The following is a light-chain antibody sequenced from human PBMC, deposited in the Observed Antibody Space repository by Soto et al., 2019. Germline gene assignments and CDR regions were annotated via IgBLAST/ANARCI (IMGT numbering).Light chain of an antibody. Sequence: DIQMTQSPSSLSASVGDRVTITCRASQSISSYLNWYQQKPGKAPKLLIYAASSLESGVASRFSGSGSGTQFTLTISRLQPDDFATYYCQHYKMYSPWTFGQGTKVDIK. V-gene: IGKV1-5*01. CDR1: QSISSY. J-gene: IGKJ1*01. CDR2: AAS. CDR3: QHYKMYSPWT.